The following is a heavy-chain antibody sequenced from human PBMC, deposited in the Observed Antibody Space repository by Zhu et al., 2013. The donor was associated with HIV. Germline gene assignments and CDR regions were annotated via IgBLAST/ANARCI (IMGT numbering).Heavy chain of an antibody. Sequence: QAQLVQSGGEMKKPGASVNVSCKASGYTFTTYGITWVRQAPGQGLEWMGWISGYNGHANYAQSLQGRVTMSTDTSTTTAYMELSSLRSDDTAVYYCAELGGWRRDLTPWGQGSLVTVSS. CDR2: ISGYNGHA. V-gene: IGHV1-18*01. D-gene: IGHD2-21*02. J-gene: IGHJ4*02. CDR1: GYTFTTYG. CDR3: AELGGWRRDLTP.